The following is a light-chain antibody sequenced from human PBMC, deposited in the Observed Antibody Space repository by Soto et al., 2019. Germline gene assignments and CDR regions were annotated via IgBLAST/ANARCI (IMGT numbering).Light chain of an antibody. V-gene: IGKV3-20*01. CDR2: GAS. CDR3: QKYGSSSIT. Sequence: EIVLTQSPATLSLSPGEIATLSCRASQSVSSSYLAWYQQKPGQAPRLLIYGASSRATGIPDRFSGSGSGTAFTLTISRLEPEDFAVYYCQKYGSSSITFGQGTRLEIK. J-gene: IGKJ5*01. CDR1: QSVSSSY.